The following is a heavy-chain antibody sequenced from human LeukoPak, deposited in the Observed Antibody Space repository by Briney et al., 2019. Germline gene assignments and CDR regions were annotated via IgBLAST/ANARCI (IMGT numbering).Heavy chain of an antibody. D-gene: IGHD3-10*01. V-gene: IGHV3-33*01. Sequence: PGGSLRLSCAASGFTFSSYGMRWVRQAPGKGLEWVAIIWYDGSEKYYADSVKGRFTISRDNSEYTLYLQMNSLRAEDTAVYYCARTVSLGSRYFYYGMDVWGQGTTVTVSS. CDR1: GFTFSSYG. J-gene: IGHJ6*02. CDR2: IWYDGSEK. CDR3: ARTVSLGSRYFYYGMDV.